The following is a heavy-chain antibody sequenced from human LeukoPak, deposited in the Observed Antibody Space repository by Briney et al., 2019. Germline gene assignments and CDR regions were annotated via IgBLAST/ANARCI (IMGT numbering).Heavy chain of an antibody. CDR2: INPSGGST. J-gene: IGHJ4*02. CDR3: AREATYYDFWSGYSGADYFDY. Sequence: ASVKVSCKASGYTFTSYYMHWVRQAPGQGLEWMGIINPSGGSTSYAQKFQGRVTMTRDTCTSTVYMELSSLRSEDTAVYYCAREATYYDFWSGYSGADYFDYWGQGTLVTVSS. D-gene: IGHD3-3*01. V-gene: IGHV1-46*01. CDR1: GYTFTSYY.